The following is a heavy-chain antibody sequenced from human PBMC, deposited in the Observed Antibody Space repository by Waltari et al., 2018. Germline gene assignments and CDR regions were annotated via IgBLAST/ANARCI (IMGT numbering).Heavy chain of an antibody. D-gene: IGHD3-16*01. CDR1: GFTFSSYG. CDR3: AKDTGGSGWVKYYFDY. J-gene: IGHJ4*02. V-gene: IGHV3-30*18. Sequence: QVQLVESGGGVVQPGRSLRLSCAASGFTFSSYGMHWVRQAPGKGLEWVAVISYDGSNKYYADSVKDRFTISRDNSKNTLYLQMNSLRAEDTAVYYCAKDTGGSGWVKYYFDYWGQGTLVTVSS. CDR2: ISYDGSNK.